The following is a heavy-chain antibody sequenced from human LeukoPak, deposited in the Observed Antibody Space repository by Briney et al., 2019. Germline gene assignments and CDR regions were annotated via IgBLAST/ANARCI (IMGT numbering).Heavy chain of an antibody. Sequence: GRSLRLSCAASGFTFSGYGMHWVRQAPCKGLEWVALISYDGSNKYYADSVKGRFTISRDNSKNTLYLQMNSLRAEDTAVYYCAKVLGIAAAAGFFDYWGQGTLVTVSS. CDR3: AKVLGIAAAAGFFDY. V-gene: IGHV3-30*18. D-gene: IGHD6-13*01. J-gene: IGHJ4*02. CDR2: ISYDGSNK. CDR1: GFTFSGYG.